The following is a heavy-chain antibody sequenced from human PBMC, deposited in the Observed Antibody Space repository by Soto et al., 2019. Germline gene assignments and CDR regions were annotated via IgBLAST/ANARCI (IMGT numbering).Heavy chain of an antibody. CDR1: GGSISSSSYY. J-gene: IGHJ6*02. D-gene: IGHD2-2*03. CDR2: IYYSVST. Sequence: ETLSLTCTVSGGSISSSSYYWGWIRQPPGKGLEWIGTIYYSVSTYYNPSLQSRVTISVDTSKNQFSLKLSSVTAADMAVYYCARDGYCVSSSCSFLPDVWGQGTTVTVSS. CDR3: ARDGYCVSSSCSFLPDV. V-gene: IGHV4-39*02.